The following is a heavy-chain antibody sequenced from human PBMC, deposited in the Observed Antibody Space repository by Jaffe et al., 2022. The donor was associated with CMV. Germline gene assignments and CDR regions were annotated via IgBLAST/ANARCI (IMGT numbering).Heavy chain of an antibody. CDR2: INPNSGGT. V-gene: IGHV1-2*02. D-gene: IGHD2-15*01. Sequence: QVQLVQSGAEVKKPGASVKVSCKASGYTFTGYYMHWVRQAPGQGLEWMGWINPNSGGTNYAQKFQGRVTMTRDTSISTAYMELSRLRSDDTAVYYCARDGRYCSGGSCYSDYYGMDVWGQGTTVTVSS. CDR3: ARDGRYCSGGSCYSDYYGMDV. J-gene: IGHJ6*02. CDR1: GYTFTGYY.